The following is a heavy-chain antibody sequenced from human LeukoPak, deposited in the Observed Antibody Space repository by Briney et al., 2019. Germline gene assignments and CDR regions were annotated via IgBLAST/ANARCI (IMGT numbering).Heavy chain of an antibody. CDR3: AKETPLAAATRIINY. Sequence: GGSLRLSCAASGFTFSSYGMHWVRQAPGEGLEWVAVIWYDGSNKYYADSVKGRFTISRDNSKNTLYLQMNSLRAEDTAVYYCAKETPLAAATRIINYWGQGTLVTVSS. CDR2: IWYDGSNK. D-gene: IGHD6-13*01. CDR1: GFTFSSYG. V-gene: IGHV3-33*06. J-gene: IGHJ4*02.